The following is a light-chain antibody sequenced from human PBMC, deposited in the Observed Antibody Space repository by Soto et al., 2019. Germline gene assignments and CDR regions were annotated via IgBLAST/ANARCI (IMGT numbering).Light chain of an antibody. J-gene: IGLJ2*01. CDR2: RNN. CDR3: AAWDDSLSGRVV. CDR1: SSNIGSNY. V-gene: IGLV1-47*01. Sequence: QAVVTQPPSASGTPGQRVTISCSGSSSNIGSNYVYWYQQLPGTAPKLLIYRNNQRPSGVPDPFSGSKSGTSASLAISGLRSEDEADYYCAAWDDSLSGRVVFGGGTKLTVL.